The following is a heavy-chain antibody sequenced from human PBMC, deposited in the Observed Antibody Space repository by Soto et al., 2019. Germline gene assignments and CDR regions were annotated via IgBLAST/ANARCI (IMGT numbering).Heavy chain of an antibody. CDR2: INPNSGGT. CDR1: GYTFTGYY. CDR3: ARPNIAAAGTGAFDI. V-gene: IGHV1-2*04. J-gene: IGHJ3*02. D-gene: IGHD6-13*01. Sequence: VSVKVSCKASGYTFTGYYMHWVRQAPGQGLEWMGWINPNSGGTNYAQKFQGWVTMTRDTSISTAYMELSRLRSDDTAVYYCARPNIAAAGTGAFDIWGQGTMVTVSS.